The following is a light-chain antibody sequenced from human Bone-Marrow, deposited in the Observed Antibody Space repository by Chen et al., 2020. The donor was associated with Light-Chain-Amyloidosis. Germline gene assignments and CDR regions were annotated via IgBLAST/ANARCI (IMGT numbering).Light chain of an antibody. V-gene: IGLV6-57*01. CDR3: QSYDIAKV. Sequence: NFVLIQPHSVSESPGKTVTISCTRSSGYIASNYVHWYQQRPARSPTIVIYEDNQRPSGVPDRFSGSIDRSSNSASLTISGLKTEDEGDYYGQSYDIAKVFGGGTKVTVL. CDR1: SGYIASNY. J-gene: IGLJ2*01. CDR2: EDN.